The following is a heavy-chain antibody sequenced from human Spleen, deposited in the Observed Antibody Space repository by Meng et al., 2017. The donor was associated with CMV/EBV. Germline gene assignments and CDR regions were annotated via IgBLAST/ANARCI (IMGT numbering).Heavy chain of an antibody. J-gene: IGHJ4*02. D-gene: IGHD3-10*01. V-gene: IGHV3-23*01. Sequence: GESLKISCATSGFTFSSCAMTWVRQIPGKRLEWVSTIDSSGAYTYYADSVKGRFTISRDNSKNTLYVQMNSLRAEDTAVYYCAKSHITILRGGFGNWGQGTLVTVSS. CDR3: AKSHITILRGGFGN. CDR1: GFTFSSCA. CDR2: IDSSGAYT.